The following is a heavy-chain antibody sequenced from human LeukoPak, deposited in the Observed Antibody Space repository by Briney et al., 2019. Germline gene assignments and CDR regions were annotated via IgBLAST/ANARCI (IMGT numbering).Heavy chain of an antibody. CDR1: GYIFSDYY. V-gene: IGHV1-2*02. D-gene: IGHD1-7*01. J-gene: IGHJ6*03. CDR2: INPNSGGT. CDR3: ARAGITGTTVHDYYYMDV. Sequence: ASVKVSCKASGYIFSDYYMHWVRQAPGQGLEWMGWINPNSGGTNYAQKFQGRVTMTRDTSISTAYMELSRLRSDDTAVYYCARAGITGTTVHDYYYMDVWGKGTTVTVSS.